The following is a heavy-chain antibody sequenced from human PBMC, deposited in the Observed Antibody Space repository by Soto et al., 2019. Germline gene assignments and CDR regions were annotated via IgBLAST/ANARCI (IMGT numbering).Heavy chain of an antibody. Sequence: QVQLVESGGGVVQPGRSLRLSCAASGFTFSAYAMLWVRQAPGKGLEWVAIIFHDGNNKFYADSVKGRFTVSRDNSKNTLFLQLDSLSAEDTAVYYCAKEVIGPSLSYFDSWGQGTLVTVSS. CDR3: AKEVIGPSLSYFDS. CDR1: GFTFSAYA. V-gene: IGHV3-30*18. J-gene: IGHJ4*02. D-gene: IGHD2-21*01. CDR2: IFHDGNNK.